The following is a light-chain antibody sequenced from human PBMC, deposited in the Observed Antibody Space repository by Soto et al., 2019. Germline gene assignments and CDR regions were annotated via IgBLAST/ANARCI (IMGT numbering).Light chain of an antibody. Sequence: EIVMTQSPGTLSLSPGERATLSCRASQSVSTNLAWYQQIPGQAPRLLIYGASTRATGIPARFSGSGSGTDFTLTISRLEPEDFAVYYCQQYGSSPSWTFGQGTKV. CDR3: QQYGSSPSWT. CDR2: GAS. V-gene: IGKV3-20*01. CDR1: QSVSTN. J-gene: IGKJ1*01.